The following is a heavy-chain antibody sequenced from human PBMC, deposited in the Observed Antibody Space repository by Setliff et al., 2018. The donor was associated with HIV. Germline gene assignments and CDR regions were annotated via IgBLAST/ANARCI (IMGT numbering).Heavy chain of an antibody. V-gene: IGHV5-51*01. CDR1: GYSFTSYW. D-gene: IGHD3-22*01. J-gene: IGHJ4*02. CDR2: IYPGDSDI. CDR3: ARTTYYYESSGYYQSDFDY. Sequence: PGESLKISCKGSGYSFTSYWIALVRQMPGKGLEWMAIIYPGDSDIRYSPSFQDHVTISADKSISTAYPQWSSLKASDTAMYYRARTTYYYESSGYYQSDFDYWGQGTLVTVSS.